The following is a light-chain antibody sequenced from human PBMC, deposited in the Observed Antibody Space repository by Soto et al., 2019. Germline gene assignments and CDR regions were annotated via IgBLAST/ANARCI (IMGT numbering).Light chain of an antibody. J-gene: IGKJ5*01. Sequence: IHLTQSPSFLSASLGDIVTITFRASQGISNYLVWYQQKPGKAPKLLIYAASTLQGGIPSRFSGGGSATEFTLTISSLQPEDFATYYCQLVNTYPMTFGQGTRLEIK. V-gene: IGKV1-9*01. CDR2: AAS. CDR1: QGISNY. CDR3: QLVNTYPMT.